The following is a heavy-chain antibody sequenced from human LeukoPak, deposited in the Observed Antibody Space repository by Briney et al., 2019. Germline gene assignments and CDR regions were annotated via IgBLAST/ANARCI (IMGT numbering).Heavy chain of an antibody. CDR3: ASSGYGYY. D-gene: IGHD5-18*01. V-gene: IGHV4-30-2*01. CDR2: IYHSGST. Sequence: SETLSLTCAVSGGSISSGGYSWSWIRQPPGKGLEWIGYIYHSGSTYYNPSLKSRVTISVDRSKNQFSLKLSSVTAADTAVYYCASSGYGYYWGQGTLVTVSS. CDR1: GGSISSGGYS. J-gene: IGHJ4*02.